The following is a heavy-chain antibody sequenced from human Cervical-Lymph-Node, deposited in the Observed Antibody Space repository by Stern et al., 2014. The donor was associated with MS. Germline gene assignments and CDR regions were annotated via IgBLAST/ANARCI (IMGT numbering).Heavy chain of an antibody. Sequence: VQLVESGGGVDLPGRSLRLSCAASGFTFSSYGMHWVRQAPGKGLEWVTVIWHDGSIKQYADSVMGRFTISKDNDRSTLYLQMNSLRAEDTAVYYCARGGLWGAYAPMDVWGQGTTVTVSS. D-gene: IGHD3-16*01. CDR2: IWHDGSIK. CDR1: GFTFSSYG. J-gene: IGHJ6*02. CDR3: ARGGLWGAYAPMDV. V-gene: IGHV3-33*01.